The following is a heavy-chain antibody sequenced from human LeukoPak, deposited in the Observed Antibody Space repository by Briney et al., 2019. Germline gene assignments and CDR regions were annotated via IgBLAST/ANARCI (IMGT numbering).Heavy chain of an antibody. D-gene: IGHD3-10*01. V-gene: IGHV4-61*02. J-gene: IGHJ6*03. CDR1: GGSISSGSYY. Sequence: SETLSLTCTVSGGSISSGSYYWSWIRQPAGKGLEWIGRIYTSGSTNYNPSLKSRVTISVDTSKNQFSLKLSSVTAADTAVYYCARDGRGALNYYGSGIPPVGYYYYYMDVWGKGTTVTISS. CDR3: ARDGRGALNYYGSGIPPVGYYYYYMDV. CDR2: IYTSGST.